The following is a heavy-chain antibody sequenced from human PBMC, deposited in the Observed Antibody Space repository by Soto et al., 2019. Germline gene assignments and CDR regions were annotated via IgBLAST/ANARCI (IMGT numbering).Heavy chain of an antibody. CDR2: ISGSGGST. CDR1: GFTFSSYA. J-gene: IGHJ4*02. V-gene: IGHV3-23*01. CDR3: AKADYYDSSGYTLGYDY. D-gene: IGHD3-22*01. Sequence: GGSLRLSCAASGFTFSSYAMSWVRQAPGKGLEWVSAISGSGGSTYYADSVKGRFTISRDNSKNTLYLQMNSLRAEDTAVYYSAKADYYDSSGYTLGYDYWGQGTLVTVSS.